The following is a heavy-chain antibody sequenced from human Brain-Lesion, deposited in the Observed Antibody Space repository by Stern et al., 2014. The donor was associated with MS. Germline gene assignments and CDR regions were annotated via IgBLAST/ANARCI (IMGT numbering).Heavy chain of an antibody. CDR1: GFTFGNYW. CDR3: ARVYNSIYGIVTQRGSGMDV. J-gene: IGHJ6*02. CDR2: IKEDGSEK. V-gene: IGHV3-7*01. Sequence: EVQLVESGGGLVQPGGSLTISCTAAGFTFGNYWMTWVRQAPGKGLEWVANIKEDGSEKNYVDSVKGRFTISRAKARNTLDLQMNSLRVEDTALYYCARVYNSIYGIVTQRGSGMDVWGQGTTVIVSS. D-gene: IGHD5-24*01.